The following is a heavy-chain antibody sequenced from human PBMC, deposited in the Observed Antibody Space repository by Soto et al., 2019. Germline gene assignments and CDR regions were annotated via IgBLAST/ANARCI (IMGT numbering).Heavy chain of an antibody. Sequence: SETLSLTCTVSGGSISSYYWSWIRQPAGKGLEWIGRIYTSGSTNYNPSLKSRVTMSVDTSKNQFSLKLSSVTAADTAVYYCARVLVCSGGSCYGNWFDPWGQGTLVTV. CDR2: IYTSGST. J-gene: IGHJ5*02. D-gene: IGHD2-15*01. CDR1: GGSISSYY. V-gene: IGHV4-4*07. CDR3: ARVLVCSGGSCYGNWFDP.